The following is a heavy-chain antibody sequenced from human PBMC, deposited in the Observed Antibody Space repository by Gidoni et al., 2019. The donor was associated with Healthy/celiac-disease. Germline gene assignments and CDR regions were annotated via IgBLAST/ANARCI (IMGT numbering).Heavy chain of an antibody. CDR3: ARSSGWYRYFQH. J-gene: IGHJ1*01. V-gene: IGHV4-34*01. Sequence: QVQLQQWGAGLLKPSETLSLTCAVYGGSFSGYYWSWIRQPPGKGLEWIGEINHSGSTTYNPSLKSRVTISVDTSKNQFSLKLSSVTAADTAVYYCARSSGWYRYFQHWGQGTLVTVSS. CDR1: GGSFSGYY. CDR2: INHSGST. D-gene: IGHD6-19*01.